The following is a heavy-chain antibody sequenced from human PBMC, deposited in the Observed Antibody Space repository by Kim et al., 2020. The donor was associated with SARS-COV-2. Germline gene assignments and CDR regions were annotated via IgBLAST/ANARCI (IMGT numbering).Heavy chain of an antibody. CDR3: ARDLRTVTTTENEEADY. Sequence: VKGRVTISRDNAKNSLSLQMNSLRDEDTAVYYCARDLRTVTTTENEEADYWGQGTLVTVSS. J-gene: IGHJ4*02. D-gene: IGHD4-17*01. V-gene: IGHV3-48*02.